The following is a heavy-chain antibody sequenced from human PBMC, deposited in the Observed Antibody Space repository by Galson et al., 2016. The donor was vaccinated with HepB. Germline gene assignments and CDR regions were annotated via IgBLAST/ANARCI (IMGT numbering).Heavy chain of an antibody. J-gene: IGHJ3*02. V-gene: IGHV4-30-2*01. CDR2: IYHSGHT. CDR3: ARVFVLRAGDAFDI. Sequence: TLSLTCTVSGASLRNSGYTWSWIRQPPGKALEWVGYIYHSGHTFYNPSVKSRVTIPVDRPRKDFSLNVNLKLTSMTAADTAIYYCARVFVLRAGDAFDIWGPGSMVTVSS. CDR1: GASLRNSGYT. D-gene: IGHD3-10*02.